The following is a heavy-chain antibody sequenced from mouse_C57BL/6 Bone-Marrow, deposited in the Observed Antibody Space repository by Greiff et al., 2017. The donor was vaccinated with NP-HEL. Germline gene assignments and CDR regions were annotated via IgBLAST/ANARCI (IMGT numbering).Heavy chain of an antibody. D-gene: IGHD3-1*01. V-gene: IGHV5-12*01. Sequence: EVKLVESGGGLVQPGGSLKLSCAASGFTFSDYYMYWVRQTPEKRLEWVAYISNGGGSTYYPDTVKGRFTISRDNAKNTLYLQMSRLKSEDTAMYYCARQGATFFLYYYAMDYWGQGTSVTVSS. CDR2: ISNGGGST. CDR3: ARQGATFFLYYYAMDY. J-gene: IGHJ4*01. CDR1: GFTFSDYY.